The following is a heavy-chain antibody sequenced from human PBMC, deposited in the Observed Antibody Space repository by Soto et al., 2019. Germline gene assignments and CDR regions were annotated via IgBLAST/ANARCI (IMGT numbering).Heavy chain of an antibody. V-gene: IGHV1-69*01. CDR3: ARSGVVGVYYASRGYRSHFDY. Sequence: QVQLVQSGAEVKKPGSSVKVSCKASGGTFSSYAISWVRQAPGQGLEWMGGIIPIFGTANYAQKFQGRVTITADESTSTAYMELSSLRSEDTAVYYCARSGVVGVYYASRGYRSHFDYWGQGTMVTVSS. CDR1: GGTFSSYA. J-gene: IGHJ4*02. CDR2: IIPIFGTA. D-gene: IGHD3-22*01.